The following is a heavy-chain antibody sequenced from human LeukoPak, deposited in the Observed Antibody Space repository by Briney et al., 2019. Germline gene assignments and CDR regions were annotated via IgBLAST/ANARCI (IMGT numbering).Heavy chain of an antibody. D-gene: IGHD3/OR15-3a*01. Sequence: GASVKVSCKASGYTFTGYYMHWVRQSPGQRLEWRGGINPNSGGTKYAQKIQGRVTITRDTSISTAYMELSRLRSDDTAVYYCAREREKGLGLAFDIWGQGTMVTVSS. J-gene: IGHJ3*02. V-gene: IGHV1-2*02. CDR2: INPNSGGT. CDR1: GYTFTGYY. CDR3: AREREKGLGLAFDI.